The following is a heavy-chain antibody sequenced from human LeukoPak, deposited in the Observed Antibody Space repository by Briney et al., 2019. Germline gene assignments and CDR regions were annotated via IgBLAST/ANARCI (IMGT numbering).Heavy chain of an antibody. V-gene: IGHV1-69*06. J-gene: IGHJ6*03. D-gene: IGHD6-13*01. Sequence: SVKVSCKASGYTFTGYYMHWVRQAPGQGLEWMGGIIPIFGTANYAQKFQGRVTITADKSTSTAYMELSSLRSEDTAVYYCARDQGVIAAAGTSYYYMDVWGKGTTVTVSS. CDR1: GYTFTGYY. CDR3: ARDQGVIAAAGTSYYYMDV. CDR2: IIPIFGTA.